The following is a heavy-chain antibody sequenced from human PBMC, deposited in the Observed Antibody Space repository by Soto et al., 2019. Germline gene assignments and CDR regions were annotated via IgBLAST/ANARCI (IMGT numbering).Heavy chain of an antibody. CDR3: ARVYYKRSYYGMDV. V-gene: IGHV3-21*01. J-gene: IGHJ6*02. Sequence: GGSLRLSCAASGFTFSSYSMNWVRQAPGKGLEWVSSISSSSTYMFYADSVKGRFTISRDDAKNSLYLQMNSLRAEDTADYYCARVYYKRSYYGMDVWGQGTTVTVS. CDR2: ISSSSTYM. CDR1: GFTFSSYS. D-gene: IGHD3-10*01.